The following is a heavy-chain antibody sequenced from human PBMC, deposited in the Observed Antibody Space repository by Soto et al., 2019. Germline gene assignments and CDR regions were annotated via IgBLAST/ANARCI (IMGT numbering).Heavy chain of an antibody. CDR1: GLIVSDHY. J-gene: IGHJ1*01. D-gene: IGHD6-6*01. CDR2: SNIRAEYYTT. V-gene: IGHV3-72*01. Sequence: GGSLRLSCVASGLIVSDHYMDWVRQAPGKGLEGVGRSNIRAEYYTTEYAASVRGRVTISRDDSKNSFFLQMSSLKTEDTAVYYCAAGAPRRATFQRWGQGTLVTVSS. CDR3: AAGAPRRATFQR.